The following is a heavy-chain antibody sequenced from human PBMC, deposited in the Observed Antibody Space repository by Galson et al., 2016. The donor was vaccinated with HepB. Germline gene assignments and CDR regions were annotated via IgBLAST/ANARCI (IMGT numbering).Heavy chain of an antibody. D-gene: IGHD6-6*01. V-gene: IGHV3-21*01. Sequence: SLRLSCAGSGFVFSAYGFNWIRQAPGKGLEWVSSISNAGSYRHYTDPVKGRFTISRDNDKPSLYLQMNSLRAEDTAVYYCARSGGTYSSSSYYFDSWGQGTLVAVSS. CDR1: GFVFSAYG. J-gene: IGHJ4*02. CDR2: ISNAGSYR. CDR3: ARSGGTYSSSSYYFDS.